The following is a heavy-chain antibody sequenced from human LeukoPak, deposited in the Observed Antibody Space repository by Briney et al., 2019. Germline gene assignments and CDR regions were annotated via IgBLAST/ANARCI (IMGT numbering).Heavy chain of an antibody. V-gene: IGHV4-59*01. Sequence: SETLSLTCTVAGGSISSYYWSWIRQPPGKGLEWIGYIYYSGSTKYNPSLKSRVTISVDASKTQFSLKLNSVTAADTAVYYCARGSRELYYFDYWGQGTLVTVSS. J-gene: IGHJ4*02. CDR1: GGSISSYY. CDR3: ARGSRELYYFDY. D-gene: IGHD1-7*01. CDR2: IYYSGST.